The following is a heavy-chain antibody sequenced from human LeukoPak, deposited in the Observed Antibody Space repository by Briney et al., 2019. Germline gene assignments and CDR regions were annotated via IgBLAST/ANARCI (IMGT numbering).Heavy chain of an antibody. Sequence: SETLSLTCAVSGGSISSSSYYWGWIRQPPGKGLEWIGSVYYRGNTYYNPSLKSRVTTSVDTSKNQFSLKLRSVTAADTAVYYCARVESSSWYGKDYFDYWGQGTLVTVSS. D-gene: IGHD6-13*01. CDR3: ARVESSSWYGKDYFDY. CDR1: GGSISSSSYY. CDR2: VYYRGNT. V-gene: IGHV4-39*07. J-gene: IGHJ4*02.